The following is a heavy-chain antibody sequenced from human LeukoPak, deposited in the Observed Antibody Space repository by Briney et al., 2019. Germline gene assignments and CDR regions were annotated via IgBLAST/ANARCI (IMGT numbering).Heavy chain of an antibody. J-gene: IGHJ1*01. V-gene: IGHV1-69*05. CDR3: ARGSAMLVYAIGLYFQH. CDR2: IIPIFGTA. Sequence: ASVKVSCKASGGTFSSYAISWVRQAPGQGLEWMGGIIPIFGTANYAQKFHGRVTITTDESTSTAYMELSSLRSEDTAVYYCARGSAMLVYAIGLYFQHWGQGTLVTVSS. CDR1: GGTFSSYA. D-gene: IGHD2-8*01.